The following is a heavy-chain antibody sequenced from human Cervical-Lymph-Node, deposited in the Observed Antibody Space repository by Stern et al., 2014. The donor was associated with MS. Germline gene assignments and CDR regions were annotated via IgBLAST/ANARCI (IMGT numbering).Heavy chain of an antibody. CDR3: ARGSGDNWFGP. J-gene: IGHJ5*02. V-gene: IGHV1-69*14. Sequence: QDQLVQSGAEVKKPGSSVKVSCKSSGGISWGRQTPGQGLEWMGGVIPFVGTSNYAQKFQGRVTITADTSTNTTYLNLSRLTSADTAVYYCARGSGDNWFGPWGQGTLVTVSS. D-gene: IGHD3-10*01. CDR2: VIPFVGTS. CDR1: GG.